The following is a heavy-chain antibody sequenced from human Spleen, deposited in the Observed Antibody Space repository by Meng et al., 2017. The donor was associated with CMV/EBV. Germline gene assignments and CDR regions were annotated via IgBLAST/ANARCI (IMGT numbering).Heavy chain of an antibody. D-gene: IGHD4-17*01. CDR1: GFTFSSYA. Sequence: GESLKISCAASGFTFSSYAMHWVRQAPGKGLEWVGRIKSKSDGGTTDYAALAKGRFTISRDDSKNTLYLQMNSLKTEDTAVYYCTLTVTTRWGQGTLVTVSS. J-gene: IGHJ4*02. V-gene: IGHV3-15*01. CDR3: TLTVTTR. CDR2: IKSKSDGGTT.